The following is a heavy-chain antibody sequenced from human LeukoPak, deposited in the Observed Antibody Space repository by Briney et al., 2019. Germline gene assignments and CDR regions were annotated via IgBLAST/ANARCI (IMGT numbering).Heavy chain of an antibody. CDR3: ARDQWPGVVPAAILEIDAFDI. CDR1: GFTFSSYW. V-gene: IGHV3-7*01. Sequence: GGSLRLSCAASGFTFSSYWMSWVRQAPGKGLEWVANIKQDGSEKYYVDSVKGRFTISRDNAKNSLYLQMNSLRAEDTAVYYCARDQWPGVVPAAILEIDAFDIWGQGTMVTVSS. J-gene: IGHJ3*02. CDR2: IKQDGSEK. D-gene: IGHD2-2*01.